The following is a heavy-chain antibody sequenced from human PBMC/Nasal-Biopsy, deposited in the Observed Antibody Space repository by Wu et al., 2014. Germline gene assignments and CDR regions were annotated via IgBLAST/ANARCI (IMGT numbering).Heavy chain of an antibody. CDR2: ST. D-gene: IGHD3-10*01. CDR3: ARDLTYYGSGSLPDY. V-gene: IGHV4-34*01. Sequence: STKYNPSLKSRVTMSVDTSKNQFSLKLSSVTAADTAVYYCARDLTYYGSGSLPDYWSQGTLVTVSS. J-gene: IGHJ4*02.